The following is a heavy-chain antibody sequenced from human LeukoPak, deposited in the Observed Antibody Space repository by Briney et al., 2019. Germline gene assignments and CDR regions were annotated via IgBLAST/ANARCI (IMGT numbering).Heavy chain of an antibody. V-gene: IGHV1-24*01. CDR3: ATGNLGGHRSAFDI. CDR1: GYTLTELS. CDR2: FDPEDGET. D-gene: IGHD1-26*01. J-gene: IGHJ3*02. Sequence: ASVKVSCKVSGYTLTELSMHWVRQAPGKGLEWMGGFDPEDGETIYAQKFQGRVTMTEDTSTDTAYMELSSLRSEDTAVYYCATGNLGGHRSAFDIWGQGTMVTVSS.